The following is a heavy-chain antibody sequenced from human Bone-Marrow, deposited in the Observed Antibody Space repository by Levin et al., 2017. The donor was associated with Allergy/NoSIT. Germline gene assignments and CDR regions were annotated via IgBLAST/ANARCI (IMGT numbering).Heavy chain of an antibody. V-gene: IGHV3-21*01. CDR2: ISSSSSYI. Sequence: PGGSLRLSCAASGFTFSSYSMNWVRQAPGKGLEWVSSISSSSSYIYYADSVKGRFTISRDNAKNSLYLQMNSLRAEDTAVYYCARGDIWFRELVSSPDAFDIWGQGTMVTVSS. D-gene: IGHD3-10*01. CDR3: ARGDIWFRELVSSPDAFDI. CDR1: GFTFSSYS. J-gene: IGHJ3*02.